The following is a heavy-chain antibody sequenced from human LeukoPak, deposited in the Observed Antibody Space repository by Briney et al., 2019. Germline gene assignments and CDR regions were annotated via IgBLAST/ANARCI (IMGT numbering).Heavy chain of an antibody. CDR3: ARVGSGSYYPR. D-gene: IGHD1-26*01. CDR2: ITSRSAFT. CDR1: GFSFSDYS. J-gene: IGHJ4*02. V-gene: IGHV3-21*05. Sequence: GGSLRLSCVASGFSFSDYSMNWVRQSPGKGLEWISYITSRSAFTYFADSVKGRFTISRDNSKNTVFLQMNSLRAEDTAVYYCARVGSGSYYPRWGQGTLVTVSS.